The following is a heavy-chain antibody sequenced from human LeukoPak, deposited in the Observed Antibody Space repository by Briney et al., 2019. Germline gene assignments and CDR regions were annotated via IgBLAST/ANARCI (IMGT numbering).Heavy chain of an antibody. CDR3: ARVGYNGVCYV. D-gene: IGHD2-8*01. V-gene: IGHV1-3*01. J-gene: IGHJ4*02. CDR2: INAGNGNT. Sequence: ASVKVSCKAAGYTFTSYAMHWVRQAPGQRLEWMGWINAGNGNTKYSQKFQGRVTVTRDTSASTAYMALRSLRSEDTAVYYCARVGYNGVCYVWGQGTLVTVSS. CDR1: GYTFTSYA.